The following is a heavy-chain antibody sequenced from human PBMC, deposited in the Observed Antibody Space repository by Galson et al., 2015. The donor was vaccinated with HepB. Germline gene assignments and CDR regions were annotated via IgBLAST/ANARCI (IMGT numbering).Heavy chain of an antibody. V-gene: IGHV3-30-3*01. CDR3: AREGIAAAASNWFDP. D-gene: IGHD6-13*01. CDR2: ISYDGSNK. J-gene: IGHJ5*02. CDR1: GFTFSSYA. Sequence: SLRLSCAASGFTFSSYAMHWVRQAPGKGLEWVAVISYDGSNKYYADSVKGRFTISRDNSKNTLYLQMNSLRAEDTAVYYCAREGIAAAASNWFDPWGQGTLVTVSS.